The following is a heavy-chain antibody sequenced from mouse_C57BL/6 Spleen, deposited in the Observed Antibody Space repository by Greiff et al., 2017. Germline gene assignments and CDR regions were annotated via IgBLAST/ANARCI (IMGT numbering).Heavy chain of an antibody. J-gene: IGHJ1*03. CDR3: ARRLTGDWYFDV. CDR1: GFTFSSYT. Sequence: EVHLVESGGGLVKPGGSLKLSCAASGFTFSSYTMSWVRQTPEKRLEWVATISGGGGNTYYPDSVKGRFTISRDNAKNTLYLQMSSLRSEDTALYYCARRLTGDWYFDVWGTGTTVTVSS. CDR2: ISGGGGNT. D-gene: IGHD4-1*01. V-gene: IGHV5-9*01.